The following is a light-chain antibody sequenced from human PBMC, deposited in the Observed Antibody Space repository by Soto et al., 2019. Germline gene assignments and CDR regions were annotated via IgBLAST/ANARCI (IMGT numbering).Light chain of an antibody. J-gene: IGLJ3*02. CDR1: SRNIGDNY. CDR2: RSS. V-gene: IGLV1-47*01. Sequence: QSVLTQPPSASGTPGQRVTISCSGSSRNIGDNYVLWYHQLPGTAPKLLIYRSSQRPSGVPDRISGSKSGTSASLAISGLRSEDEATYYCAAWDDGLRAWVFGGGTKLTVL. CDR3: AAWDDGLRAWV.